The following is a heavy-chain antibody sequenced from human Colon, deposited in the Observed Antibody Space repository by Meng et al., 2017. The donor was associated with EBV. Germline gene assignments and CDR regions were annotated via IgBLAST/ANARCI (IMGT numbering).Heavy chain of an antibody. CDR3: ARVSSGWDYFDY. J-gene: IGHJ4*02. CDR2: IYYSGST. Sequence: QAQLQESGPGLVKPSQTLSLTCAVSGGSVSSGGYYWTWIRQHPWKGLEWFGHIYYSGSTFYNPSLKRRVIISIDTSKNQFSLNLRSVTAADTAVYYCARVSSGWDYFDYWGQGTLVTVSS. V-gene: IGHV4-31*11. CDR1: GGSVSSGGYY. D-gene: IGHD6-19*01.